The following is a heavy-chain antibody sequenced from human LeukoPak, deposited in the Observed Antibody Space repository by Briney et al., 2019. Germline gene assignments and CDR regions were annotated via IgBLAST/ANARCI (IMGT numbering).Heavy chain of an antibody. CDR3: ARGSLIVGNDY. Sequence: GGSLRLPCAVSGFRFSSYWMSWVRQAPGKGLEWVANIKQDGSEKYYVDSVKGRFTISRDNAKNSLYLQMNSLRAEDTAVYYCARGSLIVGNDYWGQGTLVTVSS. CDR2: IKQDGSEK. V-gene: IGHV3-7*04. CDR1: GFRFSSYW. D-gene: IGHD3-22*01. J-gene: IGHJ4*02.